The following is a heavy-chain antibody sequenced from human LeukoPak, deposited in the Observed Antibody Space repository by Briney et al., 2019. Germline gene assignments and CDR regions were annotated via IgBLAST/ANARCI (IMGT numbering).Heavy chain of an antibody. V-gene: IGHV1-2*02. D-gene: IGHD3-10*01. CDR1: GYTFTGYY. CDR2: INPNSGGT. J-gene: IGHJ6*03. CDR3: ARERSDQYYYYYMDV. Sequence: ASVKVSCKASGYTFTGYYMHWVRQAPGQGLEGMGWINPNSGGTNYAQKFQGRVTMTRDTSISTAYMELSRLRSDDTAVYYCARERSDQYYYYYMDVWGKGTTVTVSS.